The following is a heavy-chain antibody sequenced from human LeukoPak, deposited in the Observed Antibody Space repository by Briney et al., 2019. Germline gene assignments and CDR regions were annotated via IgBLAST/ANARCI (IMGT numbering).Heavy chain of an antibody. V-gene: IGHV4-30-4*01. J-gene: IGHJ4*02. CDR2: VYDSWNN. Sequence: SETLSLTCTVSGDSISSGNSHWTWIRQPPGKGLEWLGSVYDSWNNYYNPSLESWITMSVDTSKNQYSLELSSVIAADTAVYYCASYFVGNGGRGYWGQGALVTVSS. CDR3: ASYFVGNGGRGY. CDR1: GDSISSGNSH. D-gene: IGHD3-10*02.